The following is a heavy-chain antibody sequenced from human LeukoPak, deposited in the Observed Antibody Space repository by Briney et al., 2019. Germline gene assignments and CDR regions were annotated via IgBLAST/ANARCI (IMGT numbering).Heavy chain of an antibody. Sequence: SETLSLTCTVSGGSMTSYYWSWIRQPPGKGLEWIGYVYYSGSINYNPSLKSRVTISVDTSKNQFSLRLSSVTAADTAVYYCARGNGVNWFDYWGPGTLVTVSS. J-gene: IGHJ5*01. CDR3: ARGNGVNWFDY. CDR1: GGSMTSYY. CDR2: VYYSGSI. V-gene: IGHV4-59*01. D-gene: IGHD1-1*01.